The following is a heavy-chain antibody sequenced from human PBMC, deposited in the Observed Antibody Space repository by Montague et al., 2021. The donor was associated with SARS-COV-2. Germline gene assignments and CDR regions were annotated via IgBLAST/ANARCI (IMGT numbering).Heavy chain of an antibody. D-gene: IGHD2-8*02. Sequence: SETLSLTCAVYGGSFSDNYWSWVRQPPGEGLQWIGEINQSGDINYNPSLKSRVTISVDTSRNQFSLRLTSVTAADTAVYFCARGQQGVNMVLVVIGFYYYMDVWGKGTTVTVSS. CDR2: INQSGDI. CDR1: GGSFSDNY. V-gene: IGHV4-34*01. CDR3: ARGQQGVNMVLVVIGFYYYMDV. J-gene: IGHJ6*03.